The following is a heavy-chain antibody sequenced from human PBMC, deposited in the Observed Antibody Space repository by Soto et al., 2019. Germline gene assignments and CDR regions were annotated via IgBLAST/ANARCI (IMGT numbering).Heavy chain of an antibody. V-gene: IGHV4-39*01. J-gene: IGHJ4*02. Sequence: SETLSLTCTVSGDSIGTTHSYWAWIRQSPGKGLEWIGNIHYSGSTYYMPSLRSRVTLSVDTSKNQFSLRLTSVTAEDTAVYYCARHEGNGNVWPLDYWGQGILVTVSS. CDR3: ARHEGNGNVWPLDY. D-gene: IGHD2-8*01. CDR2: IHYSGST. CDR1: GDSIGTTHSY.